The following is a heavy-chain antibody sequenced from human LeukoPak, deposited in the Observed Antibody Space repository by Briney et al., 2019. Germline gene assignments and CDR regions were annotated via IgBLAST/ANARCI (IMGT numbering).Heavy chain of an antibody. V-gene: IGHV4-39*07. CDR3: ARTYGSGSQRGYFQH. D-gene: IGHD3-10*01. J-gene: IGHJ1*01. CDR2: INHSGST. Sequence: SETLSLTCTVSGGSISSSNYYWGWIRQPPGKGLEWIGEINHSGSTNYNPSLKSRVTISVDTSKNQFSLKLSSVTAADTAVYYCARTYGSGSQRGYFQHWGQGTLVTVSS. CDR1: GGSISSSNYY.